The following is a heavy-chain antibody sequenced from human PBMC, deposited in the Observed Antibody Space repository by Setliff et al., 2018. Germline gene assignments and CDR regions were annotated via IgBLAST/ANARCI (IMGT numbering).Heavy chain of an antibody. CDR1: GYTFTGYF. V-gene: IGHV1-2*02. Sequence: ASVKVSCKASGYTFTGYFIHWVRQAPGQGLEWMGWINPNSGGTNYAQKFQGRVTMTRDTSISTAYMELSRLRSDDTAVYYCARDPQKTGDGEHAFDIWGQGTMVTVSS. D-gene: IGHD7-27*01. CDR3: ARDPQKTGDGEHAFDI. CDR2: INPNSGGT. J-gene: IGHJ3*02.